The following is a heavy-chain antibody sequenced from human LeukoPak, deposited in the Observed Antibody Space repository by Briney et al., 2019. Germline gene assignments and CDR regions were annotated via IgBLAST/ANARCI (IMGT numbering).Heavy chain of an antibody. J-gene: IGHJ4*02. V-gene: IGHV4-59*08. CDR3: ARTRRSGWDIDY. CDR2: IYYSGST. D-gene: IGHD6-19*01. CDR1: GGSISSYY. Sequence: SETLSLTCTVSGGSISSYYWSWIRQPPGKGLEWIGYIYYSGSTNYNPSLKSRVTISVDTSKNQFSLKLSSVTAADTAVYYCARTRRSGWDIDYWGQGTLVTVSS.